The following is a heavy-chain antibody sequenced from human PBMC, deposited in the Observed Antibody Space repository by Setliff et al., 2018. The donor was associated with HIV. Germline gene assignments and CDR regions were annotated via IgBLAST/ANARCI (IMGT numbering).Heavy chain of an antibody. D-gene: IGHD1-26*01. CDR2: IYSGGST. J-gene: IGHJ6*03. CDR3: ARGMGATSYYYYYMDV. Sequence: SCAASGFTVSSNYMSWVRQAPGKGLEWVSVIYSGGSTYYADSVKGRFTISRDNSKNTLYLQMNSLRAEDTAVYYCARGMGATSYYYYYMDVWGKGTTVTVSS. CDR1: GFTVSSNY. V-gene: IGHV3-66*02.